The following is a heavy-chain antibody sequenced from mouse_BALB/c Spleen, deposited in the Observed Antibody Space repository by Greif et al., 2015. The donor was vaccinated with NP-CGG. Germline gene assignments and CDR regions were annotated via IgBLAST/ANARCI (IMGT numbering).Heavy chain of an antibody. J-gene: IGHJ3*01. V-gene: IGHV5-12-2*01. Sequence: EVQVVESGGGLVQPGGSLKLSCAASGFTFSSYTMSWVRQTPEKRLEWVAYISNGGGSTYYPDTVKGRFTISRDNAKNTLYLKMSSLKSEDTAMYYCARHYYYDYDRGFAYWGQGTLVTVSA. CDR3: ARHYYYDYDRGFAY. CDR2: ISNGGGST. CDR1: GFTFSSYT. D-gene: IGHD2-4*01.